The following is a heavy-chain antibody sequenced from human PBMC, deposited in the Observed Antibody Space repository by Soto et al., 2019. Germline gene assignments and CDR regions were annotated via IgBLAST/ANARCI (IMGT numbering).Heavy chain of an antibody. CDR3: ARDHSSGWYYYYYGMDV. V-gene: IGHV1-3*01. D-gene: IGHD6-19*01. J-gene: IGHJ6*02. CDR2: INAGNGNT. Sequence: QVQLVQSGAEVKKPGASVKVSCKASGYTFTSYAMHWVRQAPGQRLEWMGWINAGNGNTKYSQKFQGRVTITRDTSASKAYMELSSLRSEDTAVYYCARDHSSGWYYYYYGMDVWGQGTTVTVSS. CDR1: GYTFTSYA.